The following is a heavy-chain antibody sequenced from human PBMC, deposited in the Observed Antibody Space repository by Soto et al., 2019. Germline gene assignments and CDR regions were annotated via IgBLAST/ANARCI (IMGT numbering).Heavy chain of an antibody. CDR2: IYPGDSDT. V-gene: IGHV5-51*01. CDR3: AASIFYYGMDV. J-gene: IGHJ6*02. Sequence: GECLKISCKGSGYTFTNYWIGWVRQMPGKGLEWMGIIYPGDSDTKYNPSFQGQVTISADKSITTTYLRWTSLKASDTAIYYCAASIFYYGMDVWGQGTTVTAP. CDR1: GYTFTNYW.